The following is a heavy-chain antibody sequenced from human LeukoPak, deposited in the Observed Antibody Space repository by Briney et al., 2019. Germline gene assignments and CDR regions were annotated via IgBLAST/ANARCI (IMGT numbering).Heavy chain of an antibody. J-gene: IGHJ4*02. CDR1: GFTFSSYS. CDR3: ARDVSYYYDSSGSHPPYYFDY. Sequence: PGGSLRLSCAASGFTFSSYSMNWVRQAPGKGLEWVSSISSSSSYIYYADSVKGRFTISRDNAKNSLYLQMNSLRAEDTAMYYCARDVSYYYDSSGSHPPYYFDYWGQGTLVTVSS. D-gene: IGHD3-22*01. CDR2: ISSSSSYI. V-gene: IGHV3-21*01.